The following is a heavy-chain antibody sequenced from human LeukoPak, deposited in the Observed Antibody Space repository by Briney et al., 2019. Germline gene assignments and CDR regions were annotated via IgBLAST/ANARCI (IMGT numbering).Heavy chain of an antibody. CDR3: ARDHVESGYGQGD. J-gene: IGHJ4*02. CDR1: GYTLTELS. V-gene: IGHV1-18*01. D-gene: IGHD5-12*01. CDR2: ISAYNGNT. Sequence: ASVKVSCKVSGYTLTELSMHWVRQAPGKGLEWMGWISAYNGNTNYAQKLQGRVTMTTDTSTSTAYMELRSLRSDDTAVYYCARDHVESGYGQGDWGQGTLVTVSS.